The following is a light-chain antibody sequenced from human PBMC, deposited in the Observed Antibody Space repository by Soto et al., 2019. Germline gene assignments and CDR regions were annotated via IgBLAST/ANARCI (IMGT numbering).Light chain of an antibody. CDR2: KAS. CDR1: QTISSW. J-gene: IGKJ5*01. Sequence: DIQMTQSPSSLSASVGDRVTITCRASQTISSWLAWYQQKPGKAPKLLIYKASTLKSGVPSRFSGSGSGTDFTLTISRLEPEDFAVYYCQQLNSYPITFGQGTRLEIK. CDR3: QQLNSYPIT. V-gene: IGKV1-5*03.